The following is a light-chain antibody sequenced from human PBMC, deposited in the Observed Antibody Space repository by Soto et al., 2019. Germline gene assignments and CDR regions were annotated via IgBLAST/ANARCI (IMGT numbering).Light chain of an antibody. V-gene: IGLV2-14*03. CDR1: SSDVGAYNY. CDR3: HSFTPSSTLV. J-gene: IGLJ2*01. Sequence: QSVLTQPASVSGSPGQSITISCTGTSSDVGAYNYVSWYQHHPGKAPKLMIYDVSNRPSGVSNRFSGSKSGNTASLTISGLQAEDEADYYCHSFTPSSTLVFGGGTKLTVL. CDR2: DVS.